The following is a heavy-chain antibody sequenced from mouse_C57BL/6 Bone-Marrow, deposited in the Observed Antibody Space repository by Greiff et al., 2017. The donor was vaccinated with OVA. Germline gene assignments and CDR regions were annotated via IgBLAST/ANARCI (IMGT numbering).Heavy chain of an antibody. CDR3: ARLSYYAMDY. V-gene: IGHV1-63*01. CDR1: GYTFTNYW. CDR2: IYPGGGYT. J-gene: IGHJ4*01. Sequence: VNVVESGAELVRPGTSVKMSCKASGYTFTNYWIGWAKQRPGHGLEWIGDIYPGGGYTNYNEKFKGKATLTADKSSSTAYMQFSSLTSEDSAIYYCARLSYYAMDYWGQGTSVTVSS.